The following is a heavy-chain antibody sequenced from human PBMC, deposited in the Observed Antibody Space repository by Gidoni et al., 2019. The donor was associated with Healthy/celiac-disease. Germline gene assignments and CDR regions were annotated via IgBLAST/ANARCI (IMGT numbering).Heavy chain of an antibody. D-gene: IGHD3-22*01. V-gene: IGHV3-30*18. CDR3: AKVYYDSSQDI. CDR1: GFTFSSYG. Sequence: VQLVESGGGVVQPGRSLRLSCAASGFTFSSYGMHWVRQAPGKGLEWVAVISYDGSNKYYADSVKGRFTISRDNSKNTLYLQMNSLRAEDTAVYYCAKVYYDSSQDIWGQGTMVTVSS. CDR2: ISYDGSNK. J-gene: IGHJ3*02.